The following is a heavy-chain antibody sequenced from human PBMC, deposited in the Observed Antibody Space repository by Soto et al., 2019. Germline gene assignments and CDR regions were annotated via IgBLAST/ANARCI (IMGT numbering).Heavy chain of an antibody. CDR3: VKVAGTTGGWLDS. CDR2: ISNTAGST. Sequence: ESGGGLVQPGESLRLSCAASGFTFGSYAMSWVRQAPGKGLEWVSAISNTAGSTYAADSVKGRFTITRDNSKNTLYLQMDSLRAEDTALYYCVKVAGTTGGWLDSWGQGTLVTVSS. D-gene: IGHD1-1*01. J-gene: IGHJ4*02. V-gene: IGHV3-23*01. CDR1: GFTFGSYA.